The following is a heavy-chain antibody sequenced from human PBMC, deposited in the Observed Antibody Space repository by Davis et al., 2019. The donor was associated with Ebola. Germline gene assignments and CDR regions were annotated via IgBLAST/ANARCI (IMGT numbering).Heavy chain of an antibody. D-gene: IGHD4-23*01. J-gene: IGHJ6*02. CDR2: IKQDGSEK. V-gene: IGHV3-7*01. CDR1: GFTFSSYW. CDR3: AISLGGDYGGPTEGMDV. Sequence: GESLKISCAASGFTFSSYWMSWVRQAPGKGLEWVANIKQDGSEKYYVDSVKGRFTISRDNAKNSLYLQMNSLRAEDTAVYYCAISLGGDYGGPTEGMDVWGQGTTVTVSS.